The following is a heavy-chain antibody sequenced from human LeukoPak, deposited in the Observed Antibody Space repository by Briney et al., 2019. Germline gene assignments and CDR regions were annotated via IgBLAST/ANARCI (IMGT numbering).Heavy chain of an antibody. J-gene: IGHJ4*02. CDR2: VTNSGGST. CDR1: GFIFSIYA. Sequence: GGSLRLSCAASGFIFSIYAMSWVRQALGKGLEWVSSVTNSGGSTYYADSVKGRFAISRDNSKNTLYLQMNTLRADDTAVYYCVQETGHNWGYLDYWGQGTLVTASS. D-gene: IGHD1-1*01. CDR3: VQETGHNWGYLDY. V-gene: IGHV3-23*01.